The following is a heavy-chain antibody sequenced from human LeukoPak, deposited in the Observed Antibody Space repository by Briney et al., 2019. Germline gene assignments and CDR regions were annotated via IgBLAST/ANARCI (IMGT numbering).Heavy chain of an antibody. CDR2: INPNSGGT. J-gene: IGHJ4*01. Sequence: ASVKVSCKASGYTFTGYYMHWVRQAPGQGLEWMGWINPNSGGTNYAQKFQGRVTMTRDTSISTAYMELSRLRSDDTAVYYCARDPELERILYYLGQGTLVNGSS. CDR3: ARDPELERILYY. D-gene: IGHD1-1*01. V-gene: IGHV1-2*02. CDR1: GYTFTGYY.